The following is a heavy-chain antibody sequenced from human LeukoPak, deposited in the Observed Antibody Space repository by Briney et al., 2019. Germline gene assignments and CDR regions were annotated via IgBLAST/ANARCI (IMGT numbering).Heavy chain of an antibody. V-gene: IGHV1-46*01. CDR1: GYTFTSYY. CDR2: INPSGGST. CDR3: ASLPGYGSGQYYFDY. Sequence: GASVTVSCTASGYTFTSYYMHWVRQAPGQGLEWMGIINPSGGSTSYAQKFQGRVTMTRDTSTSTVYMELSSLRSKDTAVYYCASLPGYGSGQYYFDYWGQGTLVTVSS. D-gene: IGHD3-10*01. J-gene: IGHJ4*02.